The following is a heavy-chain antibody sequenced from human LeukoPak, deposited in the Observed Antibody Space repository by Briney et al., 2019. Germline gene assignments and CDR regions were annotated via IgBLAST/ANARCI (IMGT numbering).Heavy chain of an antibody. J-gene: IGHJ4*02. D-gene: IGHD3-10*01. CDR1: GGSFSGYY. CDR3: ARHRGSRRRYYFDY. Sequence: SETLSLTCAVYGGSFSGYYWSWIRQPPGKGLEGMGEINHSGSTNYNPSLKSRGTISVDTSKKQFSLKLSSVTAADTAVYYCARHRGSRRRYYFDYWGQGTLVTVSS. CDR2: INHSGST. V-gene: IGHV4-34*01.